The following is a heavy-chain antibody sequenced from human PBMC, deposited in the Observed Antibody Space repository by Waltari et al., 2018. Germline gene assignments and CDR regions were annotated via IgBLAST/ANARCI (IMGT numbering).Heavy chain of an antibody. V-gene: IGHV3-74*03. CDR1: GFRFSNYW. CDR3: ARLAPRTYRSPVPGRHYYYGMDV. D-gene: IGHD3-10*01. CDR2: ISNDETTL. Sequence: EEQLLESGGGLVQPGDSLRLSCAASGFRFSNYWMNWVRQAPGKGLGVVARISNDETTLTYADSGKGRFTISRDNAKNTVYLQMKRLRADDTAVYYCARLAPRTYRSPVPGRHYYYGMDVWGQGTTVTVSS. J-gene: IGHJ6*02.